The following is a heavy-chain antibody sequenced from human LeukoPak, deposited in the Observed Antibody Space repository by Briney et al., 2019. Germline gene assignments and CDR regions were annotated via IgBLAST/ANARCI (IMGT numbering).Heavy chain of an antibody. CDR2: IYYSGST. V-gene: IGHV4-39*07. J-gene: IGHJ4*02. CDR3: ARDWAIYYDSSGYRLIDLRAFDY. Sequence: SETLSLTCTVSGGSISSSSYYWGWVRQPPGKGLEWIGSIYYSGSTYYNPSLKSRVTISVDTSKNQFSLKLSSVTAADTAVYYCARDWAIYYDSSGYRLIDLRAFDYWGQGTLVTVSS. D-gene: IGHD3-22*01. CDR1: GGSISSSSYY.